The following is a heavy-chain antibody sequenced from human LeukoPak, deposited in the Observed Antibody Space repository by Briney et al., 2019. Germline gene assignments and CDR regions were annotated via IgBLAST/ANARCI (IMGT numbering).Heavy chain of an antibody. J-gene: IGHJ4*02. V-gene: IGHV4-59*01. D-gene: IGHD1-7*01. CDR2: FYNSGST. CDR3: ARHSASRTKDYYFDH. Sequence: PSETLSLTCTVSGGFIRSYYWSWLRQPPGKGLEWIGYFYNSGSTKYNPSLKSRVTISGDTSKNQFSLKLSSVTAADTAVYYCARHSASRTKDYYFDHWGQGTLVTVSS. CDR1: GGFIRSYY.